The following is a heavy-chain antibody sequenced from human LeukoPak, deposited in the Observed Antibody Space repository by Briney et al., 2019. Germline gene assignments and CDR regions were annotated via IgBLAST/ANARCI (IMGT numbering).Heavy chain of an antibody. V-gene: IGHV3-30*04. CDR3: ARDQEVITPLGQGPDAFDI. D-gene: IGHD3-10*01. CDR2: ISYDGSNK. J-gene: IGHJ3*02. CDR1: GFTFSSYA. Sequence: GGSLRLSCAASGFTFSSYAMHWVRQAPGKGLEWVAVISYDGSNKYYVDSVKGRFTISRDNSKNTLYLQMNSLRAEDTAVYYCARDQEVITPLGQGPDAFDIWGQGTMVTVSS.